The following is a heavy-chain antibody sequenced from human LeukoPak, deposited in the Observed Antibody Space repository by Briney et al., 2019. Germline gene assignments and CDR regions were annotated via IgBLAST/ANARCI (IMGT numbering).Heavy chain of an antibody. D-gene: IGHD6-19*01. J-gene: IGHJ4*02. Sequence: PGGSLRLSCAASGFTFSSYGMHWVRQAPGKGLEWVAVISYDGSNKYYADSVKGRFTISRDNSKNTLYLQMNSLRAEDTAVYYCARDFGQWLVRGGFDYWGQGTLVTVSS. V-gene: IGHV3-30*03. CDR2: ISYDGSNK. CDR1: GFTFSSYG. CDR3: ARDFGQWLVRGGFDY.